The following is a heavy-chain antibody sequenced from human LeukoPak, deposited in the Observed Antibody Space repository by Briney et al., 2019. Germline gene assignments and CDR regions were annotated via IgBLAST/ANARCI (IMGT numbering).Heavy chain of an antibody. Sequence: ASVKVSCKAFGYTFTSNYRHWVRQAPGRGPEWMGVISPSGGSTTYAQKFQGRVTLTRDMSTSTDYLELSSLRSEDTAVYYCARHRTFGYSYGGLPTARYMDVWGKGTTVTISS. D-gene: IGHD5-18*01. CDR3: ARHRTFGYSYGGLPTARYMDV. CDR2: ISPSGGST. CDR1: GYTFTSNY. V-gene: IGHV1-46*01. J-gene: IGHJ6*03.